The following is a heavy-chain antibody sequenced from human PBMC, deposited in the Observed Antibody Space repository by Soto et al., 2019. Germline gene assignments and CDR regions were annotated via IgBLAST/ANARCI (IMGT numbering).Heavy chain of an antibody. J-gene: IGHJ4*02. CDR3: AKALYGGFTY. V-gene: IGHV3-23*01. CDR1: GFTFSNYA. CDR2: FSGSGDTT. Sequence: EVQLLESGGGLVQPGGSLRLSCAASGFTFSNYAMNWVRQAPGKGLEWVSVFSGSGDTTYYADSVQGRFTISRDNSRNTLYLQMHSLRAEYTAVYYCAKALYGGFTYWGQGTLVTVSS. D-gene: IGHD3-10*01.